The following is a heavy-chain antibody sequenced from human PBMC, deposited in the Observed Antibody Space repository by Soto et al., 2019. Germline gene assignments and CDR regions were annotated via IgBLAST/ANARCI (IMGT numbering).Heavy chain of an antibody. CDR1: GVTFSSYA. CDR2: ISGSGGST. Sequence: PGGSLRLSCAASGVTFSSYAMSWVRQSPGKGLEWVSAISGSGGSTYYADSVKGRFTISRDNSKNTLYLQMNSLRAEDTAVYYCAKQWSITMSLPDAFDIWGQGTMVTVSS. V-gene: IGHV3-23*01. D-gene: IGHD3-10*02. J-gene: IGHJ3*02. CDR3: AKQWSITMSLPDAFDI.